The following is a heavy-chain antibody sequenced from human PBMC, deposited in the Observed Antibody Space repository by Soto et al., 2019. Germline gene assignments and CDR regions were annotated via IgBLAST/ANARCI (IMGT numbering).Heavy chain of an antibody. CDR3: ARYKSEGVFGVSFDV. J-gene: IGHJ6*02. CDR1: GDSVTSHY. CDR2: MHYTGFS. V-gene: IGHV4-59*02. D-gene: IGHD3-3*01. Sequence: PSETLSLTCSFSGDSVTSHYLTWIRQSPEKGLEWIGYMHYTGFSHYNPSLKSRLTISVDKAKKQYSLQLTSVTAADTAVYYCARYKSEGVFGVSFDVWGQGTTVTVSS.